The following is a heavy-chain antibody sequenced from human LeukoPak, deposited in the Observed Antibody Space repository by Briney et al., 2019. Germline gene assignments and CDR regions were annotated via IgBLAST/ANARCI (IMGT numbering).Heavy chain of an antibody. CDR1: GFTFSSYS. Sequence: PGGSLRLSCAASGFTFSSYSMNWVRQAPGKGLEWVSSISSSSSYIYYADSVKGRFTISRDNAKNSLYLQMNSLRAEDTAVYYCATQVVAATVPVSYYGMDVWGQGTTVTVSS. CDR2: ISSSSSYI. D-gene: IGHD2-15*01. J-gene: IGHJ6*02. CDR3: ATQVVAATVPVSYYGMDV. V-gene: IGHV3-21*01.